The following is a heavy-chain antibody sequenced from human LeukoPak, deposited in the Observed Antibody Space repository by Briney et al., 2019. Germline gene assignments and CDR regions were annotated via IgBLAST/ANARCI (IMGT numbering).Heavy chain of an antibody. CDR1: GFIFNSYS. CDR3: ARDGASIDDQYYGLDV. D-gene: IGHD1-1*01. V-gene: IGHV3-48*04. CDR2: ISSSGSTT. J-gene: IGHJ6*02. Sequence: GGSLRLSCAASGFIFNSYSVNWVRQAPGKGLEWVSYISSSGSTTYYADSVKGRFTVSRDNAKNSLYLQMNSLRAEDTAVYYCARDGASIDDQYYGLDVWGQGTTVTVSS.